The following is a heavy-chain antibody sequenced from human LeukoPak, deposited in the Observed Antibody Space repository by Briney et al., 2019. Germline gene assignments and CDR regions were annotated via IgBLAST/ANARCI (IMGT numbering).Heavy chain of an antibody. CDR1: GGSISSGDYY. CDR2: IYYSGST. J-gene: IGHJ4*02. Sequence: TLSLTCTVSGGSISSGDYYWSWIRQPPGKGLEWIGYIYYSGSTYYNPSLKSRVTISVDTSKNQFSLKLSSVTAADTAVYYCASRMEWSSRIDYWGQGTLVTVSS. D-gene: IGHD3-3*01. CDR3: ASRMEWSSRIDY. V-gene: IGHV4-30-4*08.